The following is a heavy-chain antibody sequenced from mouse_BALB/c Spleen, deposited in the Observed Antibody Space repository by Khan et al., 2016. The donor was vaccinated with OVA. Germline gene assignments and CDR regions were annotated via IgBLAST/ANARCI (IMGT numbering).Heavy chain of an antibody. CDR3: ARGPYYGNYFAMDY. D-gene: IGHD2-10*01. J-gene: IGHJ4*01. V-gene: IGHV2-6-7*01. CDR1: GFSLTGYG. Sequence: VQLTPSGPGLVAPSQSLSITCTVSGFSLTGYGINWVRPPPGKGPAWLGMIWGDGSTDYHSVLKSKLRSSKDNSKDQVYLKMSSLQTDDTARYDSARGPYYGNYFAMDYWGQGTSVTVSS. CDR2: IWGDGST.